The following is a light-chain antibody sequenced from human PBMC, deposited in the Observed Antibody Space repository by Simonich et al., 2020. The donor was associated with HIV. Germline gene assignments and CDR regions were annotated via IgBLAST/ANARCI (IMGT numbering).Light chain of an antibody. Sequence: QSVLTQPPSVSGAPVQRVTISCTGSTSNNGAGYHVHWYQHRPGTAPKPLPFDNSKRPPGVPDRCSGSKSGTSASLAITGLQAEDEADYYCCSYAGRYIHVRFGTGTMLTVL. J-gene: IGLJ2*01. CDR3: CSYAGRYIHVR. CDR1: TSNNGAGYH. CDR2: DNS. V-gene: IGLV1-40*01.